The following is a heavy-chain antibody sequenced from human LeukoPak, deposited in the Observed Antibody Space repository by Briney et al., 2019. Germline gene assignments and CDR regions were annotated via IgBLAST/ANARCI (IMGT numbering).Heavy chain of an antibody. CDR3: AREVSWTTVTTRHYFYYYMDV. V-gene: IGHV1-46*01. CDR1: GYSFTDSH. CDR2: INPTSGAT. Sequence: GASVKVSCKASGYSFTDSHVHWVRQAPGQGLEWVGIINPTSGATTYAQKFQGRVTMTGDMSTSTVYMELSGLGSEDTAVYYCAREVSWTTVTTRHYFYYYMDVWGKGTTVTVSS. J-gene: IGHJ6*03. D-gene: IGHD4-11*01.